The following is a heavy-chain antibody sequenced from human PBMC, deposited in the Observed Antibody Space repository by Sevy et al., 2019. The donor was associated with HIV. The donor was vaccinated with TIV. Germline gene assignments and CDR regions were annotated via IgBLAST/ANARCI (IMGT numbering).Heavy chain of an antibody. CDR3: TRDRLLSGMDV. D-gene: IGHD2-15*01. CDR1: GFTLRNYW. Sequence: GGSLRLSCAASGFTLRNYWMHWVRQAPGEGLVWVSRSNTDGRDTSYADSVRGRFTISRDNAKNTLYLQMNSLRAEDTAVYYCTRDRLLSGMDVLGQGTSVTVSS. J-gene: IGHJ6*02. CDR2: SNTDGRDT. V-gene: IGHV3-74*01.